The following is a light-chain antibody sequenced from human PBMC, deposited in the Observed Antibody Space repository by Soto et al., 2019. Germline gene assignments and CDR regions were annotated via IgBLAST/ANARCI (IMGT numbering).Light chain of an antibody. CDR2: DAS. J-gene: IGKJ1*01. CDR1: QSVGSY. V-gene: IGKV3-11*01. CDR3: QHRSNWPRT. Sequence: EIVLTQSPANLSLSPGERATLSCRASQSVGSYLAWYQQKPGQAPRLLIYDASNRAAGIPARFSGSGSGTDFTLTISSLEPEDFAVYYCQHRSNWPRTFGQGTKVEIK.